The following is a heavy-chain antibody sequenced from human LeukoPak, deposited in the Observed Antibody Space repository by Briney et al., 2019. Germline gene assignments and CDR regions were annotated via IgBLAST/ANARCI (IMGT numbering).Heavy chain of an antibody. Sequence: ASVKVPCKVSGYTLTELSMHWVRQAPGKGLEWMGGFDPEDGETIYAQKFQGRVTMTEDTSTDTAYMELSSLRSEDTAVYYYATDTGTLSRTDAFDIWGQGTMVTVSS. CDR1: GYTLTELS. J-gene: IGHJ3*02. D-gene: IGHD1-1*01. CDR2: FDPEDGET. V-gene: IGHV1-24*01. CDR3: ATDTGTLSRTDAFDI.